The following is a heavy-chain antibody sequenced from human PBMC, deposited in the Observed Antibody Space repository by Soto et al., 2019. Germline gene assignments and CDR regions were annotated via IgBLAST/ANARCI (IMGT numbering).Heavy chain of an antibody. Sequence: SVKVSCKASGFTFTSSAVQWVRQAPGQGLEWMGGIVPIFGTANYAQKFQGRVTITADESTSTAYMELSSLRSEDTAVYYCASASLTLDYWGQGTLVTVSS. V-gene: IGHV1-69*13. CDR1: GFTFTSSA. CDR2: IVPIFGTA. J-gene: IGHJ4*02. CDR3: ASASLTLDY.